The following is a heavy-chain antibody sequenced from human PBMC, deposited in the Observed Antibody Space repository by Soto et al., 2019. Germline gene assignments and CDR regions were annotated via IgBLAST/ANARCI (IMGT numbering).Heavy chain of an antibody. D-gene: IGHD3-10*01. CDR2: ISASGGGS. CDR1: GFSFSSYA. J-gene: IGHJ4*02. Sequence: EVQLLESGGGLVQPGTSLRLSCAASGFSFSSYAMSWVRQAPGKGLEWVSGISASGGGSYYADSVKGRFTISRDNSKDTLYLQMNSLSVDDTAVYYCARREGVKVRGVIGDCWGQGTLVTVSS. V-gene: IGHV3-23*01. CDR3: ARREGVKVRGVIGDC.